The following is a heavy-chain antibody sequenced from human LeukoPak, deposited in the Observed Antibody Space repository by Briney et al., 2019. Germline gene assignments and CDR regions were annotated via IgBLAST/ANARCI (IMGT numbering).Heavy chain of an antibody. Sequence: ASVKVSCKVSGYTLTELSMHWVRQAPGKGLEWMGGFDPEDGETIYAQKFQGRVTMTRNTSISTAYMELSSPRSEDTAVYYCVKGPPNWGFDYWGQGTLVTVSS. V-gene: IGHV1-24*01. CDR2: FDPEDGET. D-gene: IGHD7-27*01. CDR3: VKGPPNWGFDY. CDR1: GYTLTELS. J-gene: IGHJ4*02.